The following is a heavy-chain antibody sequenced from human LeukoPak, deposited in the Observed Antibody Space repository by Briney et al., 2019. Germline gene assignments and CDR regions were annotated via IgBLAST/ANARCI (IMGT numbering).Heavy chain of an antibody. V-gene: IGHV1-2*02. CDR3: ARVKAARPGGYFDY. CDR2: INPNSGGT. Sequence: ASVKVSCKASGYTFTSYYMHWVRQAPGQGLEWMGWINPNSGGTNYAQKFQGRVTMTRDTSISTAYMELSRLRSDDTAVYYCARVKAARPGGYFDYWGQGTLVTVSS. CDR1: GYTFTSYY. J-gene: IGHJ4*02. D-gene: IGHD6-6*01.